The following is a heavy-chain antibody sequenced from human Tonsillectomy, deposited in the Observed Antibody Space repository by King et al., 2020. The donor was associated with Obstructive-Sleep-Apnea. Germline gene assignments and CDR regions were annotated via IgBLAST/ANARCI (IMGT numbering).Heavy chain of an antibody. V-gene: IGHV4-59*01. J-gene: IGHJ3*01. CDR3: ARGYSSRDSFDF. D-gene: IGHD6-13*01. CDR1: GDSISSFY. CDR2: IYDSGRT. Sequence: MQLQESGPGLVKPSETLSLTCTVSGDSISSFYWSWIRQAPEKGLEWIGYIYDSGRTKYNPSLKSRVTISVDTSKNQFSLKLSSVTAADTAVYYCARGYSSRDSFDFWGQGTMVTVSS.